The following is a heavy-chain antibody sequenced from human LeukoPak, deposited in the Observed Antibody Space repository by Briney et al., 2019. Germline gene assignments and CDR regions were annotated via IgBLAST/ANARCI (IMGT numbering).Heavy chain of an antibody. D-gene: IGHD3-3*01. V-gene: IGHV5-51*01. CDR1: GYSFTSYW. J-gene: IGHJ5*02. CDR3: ARRPAYDFWSGYTQGNWFDP. Sequence: GESLKISCKGSGYSFTSYWIGWVRQMPGKGLEWMGIIYPGDSDTRYSPFFQGQVTISADKSISTAYLQWSSLKASDTAMYYCARRPAYDFWSGYTQGNWFDPWGQGTLVTVSS. CDR2: IYPGDSDT.